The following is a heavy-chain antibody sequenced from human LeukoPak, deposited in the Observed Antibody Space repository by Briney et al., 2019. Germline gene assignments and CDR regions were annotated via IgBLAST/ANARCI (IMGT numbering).Heavy chain of an antibody. CDR3: AKRSGAPGNFDY. V-gene: IGHV3-43*02. J-gene: IGHJ4*02. D-gene: IGHD7-27*01. CDR1: GFKFDDHA. Sequence: GGSLRLSCAASGFKFDDHAMNWVRQAPGKALEWISVISGEGATAHYADSVKGQFTISRDNSKNFLYLQMMSLRPEDTAFYYCAKRSGAPGNFDYWGQGTLVTVSS. CDR2: ISGEGATA.